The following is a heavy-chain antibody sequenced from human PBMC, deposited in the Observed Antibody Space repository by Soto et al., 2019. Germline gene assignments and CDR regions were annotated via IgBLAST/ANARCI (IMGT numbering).Heavy chain of an antibody. D-gene: IGHD7-27*01. J-gene: IGHJ4*02. CDR2: IRSKANSYAT. CDR3: TFEDHLNWGSPG. CDR1: GFTFSGSA. Sequence: GESLKISCAASGFTFSGSAMHWVRQASGKGLEWVGRIRSKANSYATAYAASVKGRFTISRDDSKNTAYLQMNSLKTEDTAVYYCTFEDHLNWGSPGWGQGTLVTVSS. V-gene: IGHV3-73*01.